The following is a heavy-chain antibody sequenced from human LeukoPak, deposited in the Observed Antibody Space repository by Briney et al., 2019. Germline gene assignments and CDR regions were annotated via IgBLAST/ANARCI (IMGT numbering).Heavy chain of an antibody. J-gene: IGHJ4*02. CDR1: GGSISSYY. V-gene: IGHV4-59*08. D-gene: IGHD6-19*01. CDR3: ARHGYSSGWYDGTIDY. CDR2: IYYSGST. Sequence: SETLSLTCTVSGGSISSYYWSWIRQPPGKGLEWIGYIYYSGSTNYNPSLKSRVTISVDTSKNQFSLKLSSVTAADMAVYYCARHGYSSGWYDGTIDYWGQGTLVTVSS.